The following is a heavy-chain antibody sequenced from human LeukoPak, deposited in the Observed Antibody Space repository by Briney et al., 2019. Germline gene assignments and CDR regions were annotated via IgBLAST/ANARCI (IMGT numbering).Heavy chain of an antibody. J-gene: IGHJ6*02. Sequence: QPGGSLRLSCAASGFTFSSYEMNWVRQAPGKGLEWVSYISSSGSTIYYADSVKGRFTISRDNAKDSLYLQMNSLRAEDTAVYYCARDLGYYASSGYYYGSSYYYYYYGMDVWGQGTTVTVSS. CDR3: ARDLGYYASSGYYYGSSYYYYYYGMDV. CDR1: GFTFSSYE. CDR2: ISSSGSTI. D-gene: IGHD3-22*01. V-gene: IGHV3-48*03.